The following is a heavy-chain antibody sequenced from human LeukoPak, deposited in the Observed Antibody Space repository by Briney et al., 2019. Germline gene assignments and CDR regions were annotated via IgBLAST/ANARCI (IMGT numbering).Heavy chain of an antibody. V-gene: IGHV1-18*01. CDR2: ISAYNGNT. J-gene: IGHJ4*02. Sequence: ASVKVSCKASGYTFTSYGISWVRQAPGQGLEWMGWISAYNGNTNYAQKLQGRVTMTTDTSTSTAYMELRSLRSDDTAVYYCAKDAEIVVVPAALDYWGQGTLVTVSS. CDR3: AKDAEIVVVPAALDY. D-gene: IGHD2-2*01. CDR1: GYTFTSYG.